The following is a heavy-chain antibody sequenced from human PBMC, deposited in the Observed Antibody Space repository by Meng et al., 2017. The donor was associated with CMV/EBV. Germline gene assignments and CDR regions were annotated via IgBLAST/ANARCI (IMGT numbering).Heavy chain of an antibody. V-gene: IGHV2-5*02. Sequence: QFTLKESGPTLVTPTQTLTPTCPFPRFSLSTSGVGVGWIRQPPGKALEWLALIYWDDDKRYSPSLKSRLTITKDTSKNQVVLTMTNMDPVDTATYYCAHSGYYYDSSGYRIDYWGQGTLVTVSS. J-gene: IGHJ4*02. D-gene: IGHD3-22*01. CDR2: IYWDDDK. CDR1: RFSLSTSGVG. CDR3: AHSGYYYDSSGYRIDY.